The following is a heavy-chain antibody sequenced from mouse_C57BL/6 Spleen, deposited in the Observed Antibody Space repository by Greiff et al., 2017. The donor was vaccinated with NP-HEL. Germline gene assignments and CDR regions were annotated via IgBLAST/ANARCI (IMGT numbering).Heavy chain of an antibody. CDR1: GYTFTSYG. D-gene: IGHD1-1*01. V-gene: IGHV1-81*01. CDR2: IYPRSGNT. CDR3: ARGGVDYAMDY. J-gene: IGHJ4*01. Sequence: QVQLQQSGAELARPGASVKLSCKASGYTFTSYGISWVKQRTGQGLEWIGEIYPRSGNTYYNEKVKGKATLTADKSSSTAYMELRSLTSEDSAVYFCARGGVDYAMDYWGQGTSVTVSS.